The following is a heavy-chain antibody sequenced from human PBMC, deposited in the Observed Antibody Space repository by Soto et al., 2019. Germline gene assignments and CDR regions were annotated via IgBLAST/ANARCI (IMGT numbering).Heavy chain of an antibody. Sequence: QVQLVQSGAEVKKPGSSVKVSCKASGGPFSSYVISWVRQAPGQGLEWMGGFIPIFGTASYALNFQGRVTITADESTSTAYMELSSLRSEDTALYYCAGHSSGVPGYYYGMDVWGQGTTVTVTS. CDR1: GGPFSSYV. V-gene: IGHV1-69*12. CDR2: FIPIFGTA. CDR3: AGHSSGVPGYYYGMDV. D-gene: IGHD3-22*01. J-gene: IGHJ6*02.